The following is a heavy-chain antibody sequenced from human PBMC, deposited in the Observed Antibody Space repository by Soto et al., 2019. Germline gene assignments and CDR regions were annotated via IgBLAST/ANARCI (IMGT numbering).Heavy chain of an antibody. Sequence: ASVKVSCKASGYTFTSYAMHWVRQAPRQRLEWIGWINAGNGNTKYSQKFQGRVTITRDTSASTAYMELSSLRSEDTAVYYCARSTIFGVVTPAFDIWGQGTMVTVSS. V-gene: IGHV1-3*01. CDR2: INAGNGNT. D-gene: IGHD3-3*01. CDR3: ARSTIFGVVTPAFDI. J-gene: IGHJ3*02. CDR1: GYTFTSYA.